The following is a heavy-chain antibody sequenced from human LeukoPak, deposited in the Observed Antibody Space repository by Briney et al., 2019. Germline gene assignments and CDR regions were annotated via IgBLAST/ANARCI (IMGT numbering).Heavy chain of an antibody. J-gene: IGHJ6*02. CDR1: GFTFSSYG. CDR3: ARDRPYYDFWSGYYTGPPYYYGMDV. V-gene: IGHV3-48*04. D-gene: IGHD3-3*01. Sequence: GGSLRLSCAASGFTFSSYGMHWVRQAPGKGLEWVSYISSSGSTIYYADSVKGRFTISRDNAKNSLYLQMNSLRAEDTAVYYCARDRPYYDFWSGYYTGPPYYYGMDVWGQGTTVTVSS. CDR2: ISSSGSTI.